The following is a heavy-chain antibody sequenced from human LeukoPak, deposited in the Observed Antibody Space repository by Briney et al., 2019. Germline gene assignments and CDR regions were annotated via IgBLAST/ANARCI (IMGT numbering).Heavy chain of an antibody. CDR3: ARDIGCSSTSCPPSYYYGMDV. D-gene: IGHD2-2*01. Sequence: GSSVKVSCKASGGTFSSYAISWVRQAPGQGLEWMGGIIPIFGTANYAQKFQGRVTITADESTSTAYMELSSLRSEDTAVYYCARDIGCSSTSCPPSYYYGMDVWGKGITVTVSS. J-gene: IGHJ6*04. CDR1: GGTFSSYA. CDR2: IIPIFGTA. V-gene: IGHV1-69*01.